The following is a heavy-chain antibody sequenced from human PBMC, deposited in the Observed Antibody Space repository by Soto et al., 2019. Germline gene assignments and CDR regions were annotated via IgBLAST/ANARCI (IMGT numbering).Heavy chain of an antibody. CDR3: ASPLYTVTTTGYYGMDV. J-gene: IGHJ6*02. V-gene: IGHV1-69*13. Sequence: SVKVSCKASGGTFSSYAISWVRQAPGQGLEWVGGIIPIFGTANYAQKFQGRVTITADESTSTAYMELSSLRSEDTAVYYCASPLYTVTTTGYYGMDVWGQGTTVTVS. CDR2: IIPIFGTA. CDR1: GGTFSSYA. D-gene: IGHD4-17*01.